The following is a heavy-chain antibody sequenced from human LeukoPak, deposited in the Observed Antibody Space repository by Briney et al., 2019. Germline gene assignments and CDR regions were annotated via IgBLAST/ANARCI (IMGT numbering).Heavy chain of an antibody. J-gene: IGHJ6*03. Sequence: SETLSLTCAVYGGSFSGYYWSWIRQAPGKGLEWIGEINHSGSTNYNPSLKSRVTITVDTSKNHFFLKLSSVTAADTAVYYCARGLKGLAYYYYMDVWGKGTTVTVSS. CDR1: GGSFSGYY. V-gene: IGHV4-34*01. CDR3: ARGLKGLAYYYYMDV. D-gene: IGHD3/OR15-3a*01. CDR2: INHSGST.